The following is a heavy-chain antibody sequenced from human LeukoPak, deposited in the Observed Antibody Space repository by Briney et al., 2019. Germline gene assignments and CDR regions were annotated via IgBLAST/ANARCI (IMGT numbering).Heavy chain of an antibody. CDR2: ISGSGGST. CDR1: GFTVTRNY. J-gene: IGHJ4*02. V-gene: IGHV3-23*01. Sequence: GGSLRLSCAASGFTVTRNYMTWVRQAPGKGLEWVSAISGSGGSTYYADSVKGRFTISRDNSKNTLYLQINSLRAEDMALYYCAKSSDGSTSFDQWGQGTLVTVSS. CDR3: AKSSDGSTSFDQ. D-gene: IGHD2-2*01.